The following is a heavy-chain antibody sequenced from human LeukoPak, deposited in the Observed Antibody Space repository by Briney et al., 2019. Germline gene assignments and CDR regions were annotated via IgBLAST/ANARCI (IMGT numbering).Heavy chain of an antibody. D-gene: IGHD3-3*01. J-gene: IGHJ4*02. CDR1: GGSFSGYY. CDR3: ARGRLYYDFWSGYYTFGGRYDY. V-gene: IGHV4-34*01. CDR2: INHSGST. Sequence: SETLSLTCAVYGGSFSGYYWSWIRQPPGKGLEWIGEINHSGSTNYNPSLESRVTISVDTSKNQFSLKLSSVTAADTAVYYCARGRLYYDFWSGYYTFGGRYDYWGQGTLVTVSS.